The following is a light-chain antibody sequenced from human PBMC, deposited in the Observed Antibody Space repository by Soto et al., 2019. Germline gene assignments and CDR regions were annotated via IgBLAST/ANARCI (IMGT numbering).Light chain of an antibody. CDR1: ESIGRH. V-gene: IGKV1-39*01. CDR2: AAS. J-gene: IGKJ5*01. Sequence: DIQMTQSPSSLSASVGDRVAITCRASESIGRHLNWYQQKPGKAPILLIYAASSLQNGVPSRFRGGGSGSDLTLTISNLQHEDFATYFCQQSYSTLSITFGQGTRLEIK. CDR3: QQSYSTLSIT.